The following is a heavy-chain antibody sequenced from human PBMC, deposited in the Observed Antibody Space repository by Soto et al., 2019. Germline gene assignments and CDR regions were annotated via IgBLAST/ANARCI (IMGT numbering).Heavy chain of an antibody. Sequence: SVKVSCKASGGTFSSYAISWVRQAPGQGLEWMGGIIPIFGTANYAQKFQGRVTITADESTSTAYMELSSLRSEDTAVYYCARDRVEVPYYSVRAVGGQGPTFTVSS. V-gene: IGHV1-69*13. CDR2: IIPIFGTA. CDR1: GGTFSSYA. D-gene: IGHD3-10*01. CDR3: ARDRVEVPYYSVRAV. J-gene: IGHJ6*02.